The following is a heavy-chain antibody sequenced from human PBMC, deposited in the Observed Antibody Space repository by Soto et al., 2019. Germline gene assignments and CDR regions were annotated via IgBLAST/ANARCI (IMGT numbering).Heavy chain of an antibody. D-gene: IGHD1-26*01. CDR1: GGSISSYY. V-gene: IGHV4-59*08. J-gene: IGHJ4*02. CDR3: ARHSVTSCASDY. Sequence: PSETLSLTCTVSGGSISSYYWSWIRQPPGKGVEWIGYIYYSGSTNYNPSLKSRVTISVDTSNNQFSLTLTSVTAADMAVYYCARHSVTSCASDYWGQGTLVTVSS. CDR2: IYYSGST.